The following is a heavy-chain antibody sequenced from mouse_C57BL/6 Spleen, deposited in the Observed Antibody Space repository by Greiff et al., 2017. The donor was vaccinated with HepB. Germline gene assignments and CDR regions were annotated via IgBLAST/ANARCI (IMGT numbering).Heavy chain of an antibody. J-gene: IGHJ2*01. CDR3: TRRENYGSSFDY. D-gene: IGHD1-1*01. Sequence: VQLQQSGAELVRPGASVTLSCKASGYTFTDYDMHWVKQTPVHGLEWIGAIDPETGGTAYNQKFKGKAILTADKSSSTAYMELRSLTSEDSAVYYCTRRENYGSSFDYWGQGTTLTVSS. CDR2: IDPETGGT. CDR1: GYTFTDYD. V-gene: IGHV1-15*01.